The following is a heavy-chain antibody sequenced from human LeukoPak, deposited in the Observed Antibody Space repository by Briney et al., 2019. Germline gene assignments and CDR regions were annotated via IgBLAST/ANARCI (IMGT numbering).Heavy chain of an antibody. V-gene: IGHV1-2*02. CDR3: AREQHLSSSGQYYYHGLDV. CDR1: GYTFTGYY. CDR2: INPNSGGT. Sequence: GASVKVSCKPSGYTFTGYYIHWVRQAPGQGLEWMGWINPNSGGTNYAQEFQDRVTMTRDTSISTAYMEVSRLTSDDTAVYYCAREQHLSSSGQYYYHGLDVWGQGTTVTVSS. J-gene: IGHJ6*02. D-gene: IGHD6-19*01.